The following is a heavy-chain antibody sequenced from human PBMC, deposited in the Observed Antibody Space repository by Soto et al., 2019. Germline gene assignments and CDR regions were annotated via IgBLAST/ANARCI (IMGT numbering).Heavy chain of an antibody. V-gene: IGHV1-3*01. CDR1: GYTFTSYA. CDR2: INAGNGNT. D-gene: IGHD1-26*01. Sequence: QVQLVQSGAEVKKPGASVKVSCKASGYTFTSYAMHWVRQAPGQRLEWMGWINAGNGNTKYSQKFQGRVTITRDTSASTAYRELSSLRSEDPAVYYCARDLGVGAASDYWSQGTLVTVCS. J-gene: IGHJ4*02. CDR3: ARDLGVGAASDY.